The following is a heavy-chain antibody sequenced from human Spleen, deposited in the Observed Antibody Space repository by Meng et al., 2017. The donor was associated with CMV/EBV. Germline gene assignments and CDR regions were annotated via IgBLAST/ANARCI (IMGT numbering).Heavy chain of an antibody. CDR2: VSYSGST. Sequence: SETLSLTCTVSGGSTSISSYFWGWIRQSPGKGLEWIGSVSYSGSTYYNPSLKSRVTMSLDTSNNQFSLNLRSVTAADTAVYYCARESRDSLLPRLNWFDPWGQGTLVTVSS. D-gene: IGHD3-22*01. CDR3: ARESRDSLLPRLNWFDP. J-gene: IGHJ5*02. V-gene: IGHV4-39*07. CDR1: GGSTSISSYF.